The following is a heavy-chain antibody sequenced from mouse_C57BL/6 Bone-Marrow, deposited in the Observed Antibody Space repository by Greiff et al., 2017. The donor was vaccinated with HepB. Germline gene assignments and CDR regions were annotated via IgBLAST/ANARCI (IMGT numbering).Heavy chain of an antibody. J-gene: IGHJ3*01. CDR2: INPSSGYT. Sequence: VQLQQSGAELARPGASVKMSCKASGYTFTSYTMHWVKQRPGQGLEWFGYINPSSGYTTYNQKFKDKATLTADKSSSTAYMQLSSLTSEDSANDYCATLHGTSFAYWGQGSRVTVSA. CDR3: ATLHGTSFAY. D-gene: IGHD2-1*01. CDR1: GYTFTSYT. V-gene: IGHV1-4*01.